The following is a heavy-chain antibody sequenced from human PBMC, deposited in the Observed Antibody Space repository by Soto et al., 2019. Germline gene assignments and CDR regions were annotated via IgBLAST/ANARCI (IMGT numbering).Heavy chain of an antibody. CDR1: GYTFTSYY. V-gene: IGHV1-46*01. D-gene: IGHD1-20*01. J-gene: IGHJ3*02. Sequence: QVQLVQSGAEVKKPGASVKVSCKASGYTFTSYYMHWVRQTPGQGLEWMGIINPSGGSTSYAQKFQGRVTITRDTSTSTVYMELSSLRSEDTAVYYCAREWYPYRRAFDIWGQGTMVTVSS. CDR2: INPSGGST. CDR3: AREWYPYRRAFDI.